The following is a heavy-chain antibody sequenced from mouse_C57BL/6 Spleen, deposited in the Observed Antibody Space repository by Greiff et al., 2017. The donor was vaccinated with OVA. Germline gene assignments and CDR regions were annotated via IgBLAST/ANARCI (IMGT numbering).Heavy chain of an antibody. D-gene: IGHD1-1*01. J-gene: IGHJ1*03. CDR3: ARRGNYYGSSWYFDV. CDR2: IDPSDSYT. V-gene: IGHV1-50*01. Sequence: VQLQQPGAELVKPGASVKLSCKASGYTFTSYWMQWVKQRPGQGLEWIGEIDPSDSYTNYNQKFKGKATLTVDTSSSTAYMQLSSRTSEDSAVYYCARRGNYYGSSWYFDVWGTGTTVTVSS. CDR1: GYTFTSYW.